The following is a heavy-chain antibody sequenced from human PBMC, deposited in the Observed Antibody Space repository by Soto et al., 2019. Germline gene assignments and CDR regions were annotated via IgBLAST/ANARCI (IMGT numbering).Heavy chain of an antibody. D-gene: IGHD3-22*01. Sequence: QLQLQESGSGLVKPSQTLSLTCAVSGDSISSGGYSWNWIRQPPGKGLEWIGYIYHSGGTDYNPSLTSRVTITVDSSNNQLSLKLSSVTAADTAVYYCARDSRSGYYLDYWGQGTLVTVSS. J-gene: IGHJ4*02. V-gene: IGHV4-30-2*01. CDR1: GDSISSGGYS. CDR3: ARDSRSGYYLDY. CDR2: IYHSGGT.